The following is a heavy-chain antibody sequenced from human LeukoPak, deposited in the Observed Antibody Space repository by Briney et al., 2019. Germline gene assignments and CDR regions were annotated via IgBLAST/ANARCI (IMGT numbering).Heavy chain of an antibody. CDR1: GFTFSSYA. CDR2: ISGSGGST. Sequence: TGGSLRLSCAASGFTFSSYAMSRVRQAPGKGLEWVSAISGSGGSTYYADSVKGRFTISRDNSKNTLYLQMNSLRAEDTAVYYCAKPLPLGGGYSYGYPIYGMDVWGQGTTVTVSS. V-gene: IGHV3-23*01. J-gene: IGHJ6*02. CDR3: AKPLPLGGGYSYGYPIYGMDV. D-gene: IGHD5-18*01.